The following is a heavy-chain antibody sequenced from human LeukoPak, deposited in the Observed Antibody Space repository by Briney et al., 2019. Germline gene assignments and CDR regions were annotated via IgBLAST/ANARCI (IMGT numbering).Heavy chain of an antibody. D-gene: IGHD2-15*01. J-gene: IGHJ5*02. V-gene: IGHV4-4*07. CDR1: GGSISSYY. Sequence: SETLSLTCTASGGSISSYYWSWIRQPAGKGLEWIGRIYTSGSTNYNPSLKSRVTMSVDTSKNQFSLKLSSVTAADTAVYYCARDSFCSGGSCYPGPYWFDPWGQGTLVTVSS. CDR3: ARDSFCSGGSCYPGPYWFDP. CDR2: IYTSGST.